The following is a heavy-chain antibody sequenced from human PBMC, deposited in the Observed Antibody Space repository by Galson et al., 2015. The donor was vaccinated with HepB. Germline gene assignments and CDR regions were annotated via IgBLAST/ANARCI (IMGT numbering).Heavy chain of an antibody. CDR3: VRERVEVTMVQQAYHYGMDV. Sequence: SLRLSCAASGFIFSNYGIHWVRQAPGKGLEWVTFMWFDGHNKDYADSVKGRFTISRDNSKNTLYLQMNSLRAEDTAVYYCVRERVEVTMVQQAYHYGMDVWGQGTTVTVSS. V-gene: IGHV3-33*01. D-gene: IGHD4/OR15-4a*01. J-gene: IGHJ6*02. CDR2: MWFDGHNK. CDR1: GFIFSNYG.